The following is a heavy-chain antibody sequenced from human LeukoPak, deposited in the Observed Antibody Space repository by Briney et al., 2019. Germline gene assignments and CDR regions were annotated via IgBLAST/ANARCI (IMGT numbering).Heavy chain of an antibody. D-gene: IGHD1-26*01. Sequence: ASVKPSCKASGYTFTGYYMHWVRHAPAQGLEWMGWIIPNSGGTNYAQKFQGRVTMTRDTSISTAYMELSRLRSDDTAVYYCARDHDSGSYYALYWGQGTLVTVSS. CDR3: ARDHDSGSYYALY. CDR1: GYTFTGYY. J-gene: IGHJ4*02. V-gene: IGHV1-2*02. CDR2: IIPNSGGT.